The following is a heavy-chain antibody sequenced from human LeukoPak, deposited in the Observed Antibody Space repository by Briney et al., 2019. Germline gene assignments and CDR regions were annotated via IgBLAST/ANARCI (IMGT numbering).Heavy chain of an antibody. J-gene: IGHJ4*02. Sequence: PSETLSLTCAVYGGSFSGYYWSWIRQPPGKGLEWIGEINHSGSTNYNPSLKSRVTISVDTSKNQFSLKLSSVTAADTAVYYCARVVGIQFDYWGQGTLVTLSS. CDR3: ARVVGIQFDY. D-gene: IGHD1-26*01. V-gene: IGHV4-34*01. CDR2: INHSGST. CDR1: GGSFSGYY.